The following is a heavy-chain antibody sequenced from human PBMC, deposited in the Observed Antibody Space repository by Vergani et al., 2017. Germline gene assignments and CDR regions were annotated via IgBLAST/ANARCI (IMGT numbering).Heavy chain of an antibody. D-gene: IGHD3-16*01. Sequence: QVQLVESGGGVVQRGGSLRLSCATSGFTLSNYDMQWIRQGPGKGLEFVAFIQFDGSNQYYADSVKGRFTLSRDFSKNTLYLQMNSLRTDDTATYYCAKQCRGLGIDYLGQGTQVIVSS. J-gene: IGHJ4*02. V-gene: IGHV3-30*02. CDR3: AKQCRGLGIDY. CDR1: GFTLSNYD. CDR2: IQFDGSNQ.